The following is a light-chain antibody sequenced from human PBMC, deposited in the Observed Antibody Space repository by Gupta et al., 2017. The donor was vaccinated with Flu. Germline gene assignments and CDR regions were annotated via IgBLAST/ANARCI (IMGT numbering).Light chain of an antibody. Sequence: MLTQPPPVSESPGKELHISCPGNSGSIDSNHVQWYQQRPGRSPVTVIYKDNRRPSGVPDRFSGSIDSSANSASLTISGLQAEDEADYYCQSYDATNVVFGGGTKLTVL. CDR3: QSYDATNVV. V-gene: IGLV6-57*01. CDR1: SGSIDSNH. CDR2: KDN. J-gene: IGLJ2*01.